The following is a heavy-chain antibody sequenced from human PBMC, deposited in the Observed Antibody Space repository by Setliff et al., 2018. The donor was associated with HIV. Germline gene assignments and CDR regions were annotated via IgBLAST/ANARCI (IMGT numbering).Heavy chain of an antibody. D-gene: IGHD5-12*01. CDR1: GGSISSNSYY. CDR3: ARGVIETDYDYVDIYYYNYMDV. Sequence: SETLSLTCTVSGGSISSNSYYWGWIRQPPGKGLEWIGSIYHSGRTYYNPSLKSRVTISVDTSKNQFSLKLTSVTAADTAVYFCARGVIETDYDYVDIYYYNYMDVWGKGTTVTVSS. V-gene: IGHV4-39*07. CDR2: IYHSGRT. J-gene: IGHJ6*03.